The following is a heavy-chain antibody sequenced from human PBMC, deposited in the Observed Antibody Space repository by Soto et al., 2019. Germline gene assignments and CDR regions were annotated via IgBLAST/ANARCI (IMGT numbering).Heavy chain of an antibody. CDR2: ISYSGST. Sequence: SETLSLTCTVSGGSVRSGSYYWSWIRQPPGKGLEWIGYISYSGSTNYNPSLKSRVTISVDTSKNQFSLNLNSVTAADTAVYFCAGAGGTSFGVDNFDSWGQGTLVTVSS. CDR3: AGAGGTSFGVDNFDS. CDR1: GGSVRSGSYY. V-gene: IGHV4-61*01. J-gene: IGHJ4*02. D-gene: IGHD3-3*01.